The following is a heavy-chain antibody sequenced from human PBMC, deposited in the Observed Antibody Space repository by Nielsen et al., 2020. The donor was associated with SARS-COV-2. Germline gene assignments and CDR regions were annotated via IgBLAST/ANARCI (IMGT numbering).Heavy chain of an antibody. CDR3: ARDSLDCSSTSCHPLFDY. D-gene: IGHD2-2*01. CDR2: IYTSGST. Sequence: SETLSLTCTVSGGSISSGSYYWSWIRQPAGKGLEWIGRIYTSGSTNYNPSLKSRVTISVDTSKNQFSLKLSSVTAADTAVYYCARDSLDCSSTSCHPLFDYWGQGTLVTVSS. J-gene: IGHJ4*02. CDR1: GGSISSGSYY. V-gene: IGHV4-61*02.